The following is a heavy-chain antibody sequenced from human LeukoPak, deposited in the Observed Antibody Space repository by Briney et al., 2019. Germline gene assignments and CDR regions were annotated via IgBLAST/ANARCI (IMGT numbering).Heavy chain of an antibody. D-gene: IGHD3-22*01. CDR2: IYYSGST. CDR1: GGSISSYY. V-gene: IGHV4-59*01. J-gene: IGHJ3*02. CDR3: ARSYDSSGADI. Sequence: PSETLSLTCTVSGGSISSYYWSWIRQPPGKGLEWIGYIYYSGSTNYYPSLKSRVTISVDTSKNQFSLKLRSVTAADTAVYYCARSYDSSGADIWGQGTMVTVSS.